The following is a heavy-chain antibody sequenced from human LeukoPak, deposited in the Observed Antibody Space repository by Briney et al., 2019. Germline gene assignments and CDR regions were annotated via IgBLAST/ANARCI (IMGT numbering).Heavy chain of an antibody. CDR1: GYTFTSYG. CDR3: ASVGDFGVVIIPVFMGFDP. J-gene: IGHJ5*02. V-gene: IGHV1-18*01. Sequence: ASVKVSCKASGYTFTSYGISWVRQAPGQGLEWMGWISAYNGNTDYAQKLQGRVTMTTDTSTSTAYMELRSRRSDDTAVYYCASVGDFGVVIIPVFMGFDPWGQGTLVTVSS. CDR2: ISAYNGNT. D-gene: IGHD3-3*01.